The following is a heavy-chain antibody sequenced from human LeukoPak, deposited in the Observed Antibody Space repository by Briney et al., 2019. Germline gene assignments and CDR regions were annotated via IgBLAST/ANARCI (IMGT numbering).Heavy chain of an antibody. CDR1: GGSFSGYY. CDR3: ARIGGRYCSSTSCPAED. CDR2: IYYSGST. V-gene: IGHV4-59*08. J-gene: IGHJ4*02. Sequence: SETLSLSCAVYGGSFSGYYWSWIRQPPGKGLEWIGYIYYSGSTNYNPSLKSRVTISVDTSKNQFSLKLSSVTAADTAVYYCARIGGRYCSSTSCPAEDWGQGTLVTVSS. D-gene: IGHD2-2*01.